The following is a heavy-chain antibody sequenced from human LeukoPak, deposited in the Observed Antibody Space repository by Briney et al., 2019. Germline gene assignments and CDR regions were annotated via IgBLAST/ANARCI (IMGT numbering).Heavy chain of an antibody. Sequence: SVKVSCKASGGTFSSYAINWVRQAPGQGLEWMGGIIPIFGTANYAQKFQDRVTITADESTSTAYMELSSLRSEDTAIYYCASRLYCSNARCRNFPFAYWGQGTLVTVSS. CDR3: ASRLYCSNARCRNFPFAY. D-gene: IGHD2-2*01. V-gene: IGHV1-69*01. CDR2: IIPIFGTA. J-gene: IGHJ4*02. CDR1: GGTFSSYA.